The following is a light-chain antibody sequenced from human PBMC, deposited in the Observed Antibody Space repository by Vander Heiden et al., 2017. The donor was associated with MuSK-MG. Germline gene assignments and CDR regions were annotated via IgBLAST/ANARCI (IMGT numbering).Light chain of an antibody. CDR1: RSVANY. Sequence: DIQMTQSPSSLSASVGDRVTITCRASRSVANYLNWYQQKPGEAPKLLIYASSSLQSGVPSRFSGSGSGKDFTLTITRLQPEDIATYTCQQSDSTLLTFGGGTKVEI. CDR3: QQSDSTLLT. CDR2: ASS. V-gene: IGKV1-39*01. J-gene: IGKJ4*01.